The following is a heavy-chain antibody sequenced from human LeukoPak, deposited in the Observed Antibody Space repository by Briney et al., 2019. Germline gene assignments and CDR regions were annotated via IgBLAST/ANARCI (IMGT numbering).Heavy chain of an antibody. J-gene: IGHJ4*02. Sequence: GGSLRLSCAASGFTFSSYGMHWVRQAPGKGLEWVAVIWYDGSNKYYADSVKGRFTISRDNSKNTLYLQMNSLRAEDTAVYYCATDIVVVPAAMSFDYWGQGTLVTVSS. CDR2: IWYDGSNK. D-gene: IGHD2-2*01. CDR3: ATDIVVVPAAMSFDY. CDR1: GFTFSSYG. V-gene: IGHV3-33*01.